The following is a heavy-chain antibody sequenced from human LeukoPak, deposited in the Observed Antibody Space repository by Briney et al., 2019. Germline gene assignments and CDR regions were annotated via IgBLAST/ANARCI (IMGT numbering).Heavy chain of an antibody. J-gene: IGHJ4*02. CDR1: GFTFSNYA. D-gene: IGHD2-2*01. Sequence: GGSLRLSCAASGFTFSNYAMSWVRQAPGKGLEWVSAISGSGGSTYYADSVKGRFTISRDNSKNTLYLQMNSLRAEDTAVYYCAKAPSHGIVVPAAIYFDYWGQGTLVTVSS. CDR2: ISGSGGST. V-gene: IGHV3-23*01. CDR3: AKAPSHGIVVPAAIYFDY.